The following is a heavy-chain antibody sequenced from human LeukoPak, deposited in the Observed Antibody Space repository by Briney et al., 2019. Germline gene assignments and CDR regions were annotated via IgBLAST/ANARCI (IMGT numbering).Heavy chain of an antibody. CDR3: AKDRDYYGSGSYIVSDY. J-gene: IGHJ4*02. V-gene: IGHV3-9*01. D-gene: IGHD3-10*01. Sequence: GGSPRLSCAASGFTFDDYAMHWVRQAPGKGLEWVSGISWNSGSIGYADSVKGRFTISRDNAKNSLYLQMNSLRAEDTALYYCAKDRDYYGSGSYIVSDYWGQGALVTVSS. CDR1: GFTFDDYA. CDR2: ISWNSGSI.